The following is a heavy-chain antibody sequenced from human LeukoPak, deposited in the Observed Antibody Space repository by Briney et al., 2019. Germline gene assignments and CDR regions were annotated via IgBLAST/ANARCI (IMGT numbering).Heavy chain of an antibody. V-gene: IGHV4-31*03. J-gene: IGHJ5*02. CDR3: ARDRDTIFSWFDP. Sequence: SETLSLTCTVSGGSISSGGYYWSWIRQHPGKGLEWIGYINYSGSTYYNPSLKSRVTISVDTSKNQFSLKLSSVTAADTAVYYCARDRDTIFSWFDPWGQGTLVTVSS. CDR1: GGSISSGGYY. CDR2: INYSGST. D-gene: IGHD3-3*01.